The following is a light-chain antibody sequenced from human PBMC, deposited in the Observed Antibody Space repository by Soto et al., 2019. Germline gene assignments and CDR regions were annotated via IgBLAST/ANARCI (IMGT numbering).Light chain of an antibody. Sequence: QSALTQPASVSGSPGQSITISCTGTSSDVGGYNYVSWYQQHPGKAPNLMIYDVSNRPSGVSNRFSGSKSGNTASLTISGLHAEDEADYYCSAYTSSSTLLYVFGTGTNLTVL. CDR2: DVS. V-gene: IGLV2-14*01. J-gene: IGLJ1*01. CDR1: SSDVGGYNY. CDR3: SAYTSSSTLLYV.